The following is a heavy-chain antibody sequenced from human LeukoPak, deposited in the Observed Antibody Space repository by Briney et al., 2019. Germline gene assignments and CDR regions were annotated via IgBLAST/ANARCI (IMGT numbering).Heavy chain of an antibody. Sequence: SETLSLTSTVSGGSISNYYWSWIRQPPGKRLEWFGYIYYTGSTNYNPSLKSRVTISVDTSKNRFSLKLTSVTAADTAVYYCARLAGFYSKTTDYWGQGTLVTVSS. J-gene: IGHJ4*02. CDR3: ARLAGFYSKTTDY. D-gene: IGHD1-14*01. CDR2: IYYTGST. CDR1: GGSISNYY. V-gene: IGHV4-59*08.